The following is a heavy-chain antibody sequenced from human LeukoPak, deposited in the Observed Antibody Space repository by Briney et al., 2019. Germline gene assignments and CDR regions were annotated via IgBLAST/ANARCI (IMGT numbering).Heavy chain of an antibody. D-gene: IGHD2-15*01. V-gene: IGHV3-21*01. J-gene: IGHJ4*02. CDR3: ARYCSGGSCYSAFDY. CDR1: GFTFSSYS. CDR2: ISSSSSYI. Sequence: GGSLRLSCAASGFTFSSYSMNWVRQAPGKGLEWVSSISSSSSYIYYADSVKGRFTISRDNVNNSLYLQMNSLRAEDTAVYYCARYCSGGSCYSAFDYWGQGTLVTVSS.